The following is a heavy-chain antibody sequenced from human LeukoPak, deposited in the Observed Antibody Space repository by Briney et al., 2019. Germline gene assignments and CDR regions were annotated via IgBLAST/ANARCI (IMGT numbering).Heavy chain of an antibody. CDR1: GFPFNVQT. J-gene: IGHJ4*02. V-gene: IGHV3-7*03. CDR3: AKEVRGPYYYDSSGYSDY. CDR2: MREDGTEI. Sequence: GGSLRLSCAASGFPFNVQTMSWVRQAPGKGLDWVASMREDGTEIHYVDSVKGRFTISRDNPKNSLYLQMNSLRAEDTAVYYCAKEVRGPYYYDSSGYSDYWGQGTLVTVSS. D-gene: IGHD3-22*01.